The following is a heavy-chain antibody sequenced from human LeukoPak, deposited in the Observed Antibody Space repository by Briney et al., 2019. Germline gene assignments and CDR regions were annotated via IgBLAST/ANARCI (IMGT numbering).Heavy chain of an antibody. CDR3: ARANHDYYYYYGMDV. CDR1: GGSISSSNW. Sequence: SETLSLTCAVSGGSISSSNWWSWVRQPPGKGLEWIGEIYHSGSTNYNPSLKSRVAMSVDKSKNQFSLKLSSVTAADTAVYYCARANHDYYYYYGMDVWGQGTTVTVS. CDR2: IYHSGST. V-gene: IGHV4-4*02. J-gene: IGHJ6*02.